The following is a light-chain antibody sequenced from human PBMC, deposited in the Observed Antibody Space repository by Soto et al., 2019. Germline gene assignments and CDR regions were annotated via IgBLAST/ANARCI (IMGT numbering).Light chain of an antibody. Sequence: QLVLTQSPSASASLGASVELTCTLSSGHSRYAIAWHQQQPEKGPRYLMKVNSDGSHNKGDGIPDRFSGSSSGAERYLTISSLQSEDEGDYYCQTWGTGIRVFGGGTKLTVL. CDR1: SGHSRYA. CDR3: QTWGTGIRV. CDR2: VNSDGSH. V-gene: IGLV4-69*01. J-gene: IGLJ3*02.